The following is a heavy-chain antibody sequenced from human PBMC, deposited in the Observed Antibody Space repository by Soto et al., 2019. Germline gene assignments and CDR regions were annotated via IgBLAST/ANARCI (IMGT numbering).Heavy chain of an antibody. J-gene: IGHJ4*02. CDR3: ARQMKPRTVFDY. CDR1: GGSVSSGSYY. Sequence: SETLSLTCTVSGGSVSSGSYYWSWIRQPPGKGLEWIGYIYYSGSTNYNPSLKSRVTISVDTSKNQFSLKLSSVTAADTAVYYCARQMKPRTVFDYWGQGTLVTVSS. D-gene: IGHD4-17*01. CDR2: IYYSGST. V-gene: IGHV4-61*01.